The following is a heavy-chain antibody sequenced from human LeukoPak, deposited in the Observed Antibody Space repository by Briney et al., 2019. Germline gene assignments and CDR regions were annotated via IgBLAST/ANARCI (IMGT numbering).Heavy chain of an antibody. CDR2: IYHSGST. CDR1: GYSISSGYY. D-gene: IGHD2-15*01. J-gene: IGHJ5*02. V-gene: IGHV4-38-2*02. CDR3: ARVSPERGVVVVAAWIDP. Sequence: SETLSLTCTVSGYSISSGYYWGWIRQPPGKGLEWIGSIYHSGSTNYNPSLKSRVTISVDKSKNQFSLKLSSVTATDTAVYYCARVSPERGVVVVAAWIDPWGQGTLVTVSS.